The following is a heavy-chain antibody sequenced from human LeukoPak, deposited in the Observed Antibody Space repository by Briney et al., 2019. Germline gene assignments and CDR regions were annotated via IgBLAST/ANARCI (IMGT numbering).Heavy chain of an antibody. D-gene: IGHD3-10*01. Sequence: SETLSLTCAVYGGSFSGYYWSWIRQPPGKGLEWIGETNHSGSTNYNPSLKSRVTISVDTSKNQFSLKLSSVTAADTAVYYCARAGGWGSGSYQSDYYYYMDVWGKGTTVTISS. CDR1: GGSFSGYY. CDR2: TNHSGST. CDR3: ARAGGWGSGSYQSDYYYYMDV. J-gene: IGHJ6*03. V-gene: IGHV4-34*01.